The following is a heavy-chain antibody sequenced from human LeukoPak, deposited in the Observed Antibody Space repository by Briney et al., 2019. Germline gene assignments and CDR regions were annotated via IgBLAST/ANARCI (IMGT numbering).Heavy chain of an antibody. CDR1: GFTFSDYW. V-gene: IGHV3-74*01. CDR3: AREMGSSSYVLDV. J-gene: IGHJ3*01. D-gene: IGHD2-2*01. Sequence: GGSLRLSCAASGFTFSDYWMHWVRQAPGKGLMWVSRTNKEGTGTTYADSVRGRSTISRDNAKNTLLLQVNSLRAEDTGVYYCAREMGSSSYVLDVWGQGTMVTVSS. CDR2: TNKEGTGT.